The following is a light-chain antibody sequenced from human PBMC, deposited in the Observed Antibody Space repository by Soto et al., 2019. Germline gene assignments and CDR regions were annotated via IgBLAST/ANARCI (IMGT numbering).Light chain of an antibody. Sequence: DIQMTQSPSTLSASVGDRVTITCRASQSISSWLAWYQQKPGKAPKLLIYDASSLESGVPSRFSGSGSGTEFTPTISSLQPDDVATYYCQQYNSYSWTFGQGTKVETK. CDR2: DAS. V-gene: IGKV1-5*01. J-gene: IGKJ1*01. CDR3: QQYNSYSWT. CDR1: QSISSW.